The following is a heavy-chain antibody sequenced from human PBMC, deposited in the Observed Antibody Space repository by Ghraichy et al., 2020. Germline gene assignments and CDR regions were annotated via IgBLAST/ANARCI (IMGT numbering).Heavy chain of an antibody. D-gene: IGHD2-21*01. V-gene: IGHV3-53*01. J-gene: IGHJ4*02. CDR2: IYSTGST. CDR1: GFTVSSNY. Sequence: LSLTCAASGFTVSSNYMSWVRQAPGEGLEWVSLIYSTGSTYYADSVKGRFTISRDNSKDTLYLQMNSLRAEDTAVYYCARAFPSCGGECYSTGDYCGQGTLVTVSS. CDR3: ARAFPSCGGECYSTGDY.